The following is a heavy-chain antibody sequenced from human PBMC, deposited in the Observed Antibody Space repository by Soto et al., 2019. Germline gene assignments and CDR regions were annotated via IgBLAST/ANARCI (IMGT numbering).Heavy chain of an antibody. CDR3: ARAKVGIKYVVVVAATQYYFDS. D-gene: IGHD2-15*01. V-gene: IGHV1-8*01. CDR1: GYTFTSYD. J-gene: IGHJ4*02. CDR2: MNPNSGNT. Sequence: QVQLVQSGAEVKKPGASVKVSCKASGYTFTSYDITWVRQATGQGLEWMGWMNPNSGNTGYAQKFQGRVTITRNTTIRTDHTRLRRLRSEDTGAYYCARAKVGIKYVVVVAATQYYFDSWGQGSPVTVSS.